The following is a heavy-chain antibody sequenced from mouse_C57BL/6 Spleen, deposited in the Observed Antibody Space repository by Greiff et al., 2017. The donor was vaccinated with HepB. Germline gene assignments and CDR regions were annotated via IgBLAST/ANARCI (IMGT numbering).Heavy chain of an antibody. CDR3: ARDYGNYVDFDY. CDR2: INPSNGGT. V-gene: IGHV1-53*01. D-gene: IGHD2-1*01. Sequence: QVHVKQPGTELVKPGASVKLSCKASGYTFTSYWMHWVKQRPGQGLEWIGNINPSNGGTNYNEKFKSKATLTVDKSSSTAYMQLSSLTSEDSAVYYCARDYGNYVDFDYWGQGTTLTVSS. J-gene: IGHJ2*01. CDR1: GYTFTSYW.